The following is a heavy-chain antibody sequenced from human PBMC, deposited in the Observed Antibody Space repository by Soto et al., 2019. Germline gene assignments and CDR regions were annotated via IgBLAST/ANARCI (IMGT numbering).Heavy chain of an antibody. Sequence: EVQLVESGGGLVKPGGSLRLSCAASGFPYSYVWLNWVRQTPGRGLELVGRIKSKNDGGTADIAAPVKGRFIISRDDSINTVYLQMNIVTTEDTAVYYCATGREDLIYWCQGTVVTVSS. CDR1: GFPYSYVW. V-gene: IGHV3-15*07. CDR2: IKSKNDGGTA. D-gene: IGHD1-26*01. CDR3: ATGREDLIY. J-gene: IGHJ4*02.